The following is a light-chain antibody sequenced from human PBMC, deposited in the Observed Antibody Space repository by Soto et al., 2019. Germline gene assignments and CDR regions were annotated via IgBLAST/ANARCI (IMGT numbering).Light chain of an antibody. CDR3: QQYNNWPSFT. CDR1: QSVSSN. Sequence: EIVMTQPPATLSVSPGERATLSCRASQSVSSNLAWYQQKPGQAPRLLIYGASTRATGTPARFSGSGSGTEFTLTISSLQSEDFAVYFCQQYNNWPSFTFGGGTKVEIK. J-gene: IGKJ4*01. V-gene: IGKV3-15*01. CDR2: GAS.